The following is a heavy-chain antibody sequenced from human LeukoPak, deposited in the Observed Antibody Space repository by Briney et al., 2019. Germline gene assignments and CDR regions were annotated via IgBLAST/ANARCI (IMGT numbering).Heavy chain of an antibody. D-gene: IGHD3-3*01. CDR3: ASTSSFWSAYTYYFDY. CDR2: IKQDGSEK. CDR1: GFTFRSYW. V-gene: IGHV3-7*01. J-gene: IGHJ4*02. Sequence: GGSLRLSCAASGFTFRSYWMSWVRQAPGKGLEGVANIKQDGSEKYYVDSVKGRFTISRDNAKNSLYLQMNSLRAEDTAMYYCASTSSFWSAYTYYFDYWGQGTLVTVSS.